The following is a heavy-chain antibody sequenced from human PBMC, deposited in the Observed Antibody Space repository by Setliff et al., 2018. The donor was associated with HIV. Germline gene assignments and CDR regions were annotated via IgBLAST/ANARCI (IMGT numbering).Heavy chain of an antibody. D-gene: IGHD4-17*01. Sequence: SETLSLTCTVTGYTISSGYYWAWIRQPPGKGLEWIGYIYHAGNTYYNPSLKSRVTISVDTSKNQISLRLNSLTAADTAVYYCARGTTLNVVPDAFDIWGQGTMVTVSS. J-gene: IGHJ3*02. CDR1: GYTISSGYY. CDR3: ARGTTLNVVPDAFDI. CDR2: IYHAGNT. V-gene: IGHV4-38-2*02.